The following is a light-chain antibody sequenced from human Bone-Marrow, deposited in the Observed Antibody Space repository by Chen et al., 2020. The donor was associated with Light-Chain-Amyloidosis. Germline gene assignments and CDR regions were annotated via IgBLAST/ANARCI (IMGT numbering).Light chain of an antibody. J-gene: IGLJ2*01. CDR3: QSADSSGTYEVI. V-gene: IGLV3-25*03. CDR1: DLPTKY. CDR2: RDT. Sequence: SYELTQPPSVSVSPGQTARITCSGDDLPTKYAYWYQQKPGQAPVLVIHRDTERPSGISEGFSGSSAGTTATLTISGVQAEDEADYHWQSADSSGTYEVIFGGGTKLTVL.